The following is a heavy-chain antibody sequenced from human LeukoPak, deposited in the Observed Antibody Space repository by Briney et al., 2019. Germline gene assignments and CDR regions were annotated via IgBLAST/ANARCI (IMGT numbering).Heavy chain of an antibody. Sequence: ASVKVSCKASGYTFTGYYMHWVRQAPGQGLEWMGWINPNSGGTNYAQKFQGRVTMTRDTSISTAYMELSRLRSDDTAVYYCARANAAYGSGSYYYYYMDVWGKGTTVTISS. D-gene: IGHD3-10*01. J-gene: IGHJ6*03. CDR3: ARANAAYGSGSYYYYYMDV. V-gene: IGHV1-2*02. CDR1: GYTFTGYY. CDR2: INPNSGGT.